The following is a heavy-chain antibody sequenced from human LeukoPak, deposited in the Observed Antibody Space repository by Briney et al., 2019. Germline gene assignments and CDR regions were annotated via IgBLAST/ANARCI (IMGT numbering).Heavy chain of an antibody. V-gene: IGHV3-21*01. J-gene: IGHJ4*02. CDR2: ISSSSSYI. CDR3: ARDYYDSSGVFDY. D-gene: IGHD3-22*01. CDR1: GFTFSSYS. Sequence: GGSLRLSCAASGFTFSSYSMYWVRQAPGKGLEWVSSISSSSSYIYYADSVKGRFTISRDNAKNSLYLQMNSLRAEDTAVYYCARDYYDSSGVFDYWGQGTLVTVSS.